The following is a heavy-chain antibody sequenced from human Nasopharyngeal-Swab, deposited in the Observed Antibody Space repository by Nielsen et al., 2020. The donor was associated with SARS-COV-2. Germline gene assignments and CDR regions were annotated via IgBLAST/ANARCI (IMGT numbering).Heavy chain of an antibody. CDR1: GGSISRGGYY. CDR3: ARANGVRGVIVDYYYYMDV. D-gene: IGHD3-10*01. V-gene: IGHV4-31*03. CDR2: IYYSGST. Sequence: SETLSLTCTVSGGSISRGGYYWRWLRQHPGKGLEWIGYIYYSGSTYYNPSLKSRVTISVDTSKNQFSLKLSSVTAADTAVYYCARANGVRGVIVDYYYYMDVWGKGTTVTVSS. J-gene: IGHJ6*03.